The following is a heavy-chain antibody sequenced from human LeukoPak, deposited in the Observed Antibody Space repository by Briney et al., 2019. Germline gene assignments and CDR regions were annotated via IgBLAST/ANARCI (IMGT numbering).Heavy chain of an antibody. CDR2: INPNSGAT. V-gene: IGHV1-2*02. CDR1: VYIFTAFY. J-gene: IGHJ5*02. Sequence: GASVKVSCKASVYIFTAFYMHWVRQAPGQGLEWMGWINPNSGATNYAQKFQGRVTMTRDTSISTAYMELSRLRSDDTAVYYCARAHLIAAAGYNWFDPWGQGTLVTVSS. D-gene: IGHD6-13*01. CDR3: ARAHLIAAAGYNWFDP.